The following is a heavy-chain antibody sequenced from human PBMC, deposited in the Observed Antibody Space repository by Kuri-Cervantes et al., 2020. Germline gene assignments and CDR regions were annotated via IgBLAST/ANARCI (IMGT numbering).Heavy chain of an antibody. Sequence: GESLKIPCAASGFTFSSYGMHWVRQAPGKGLEWVAVIWYDGSNKYYADSVKGRFTISRDNSKNTLYLQMNSLRAEDTAVYYCARDRGRLAFDIWGQGTMVTVSS. CDR1: GFTFSSYG. CDR3: ARDRGRLAFDI. CDR2: IWYDGSNK. V-gene: IGHV3-33*01. D-gene: IGHD3-10*01. J-gene: IGHJ3*02.